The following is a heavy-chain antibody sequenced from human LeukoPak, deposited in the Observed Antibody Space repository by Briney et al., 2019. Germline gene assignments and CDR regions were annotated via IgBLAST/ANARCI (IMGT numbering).Heavy chain of an antibody. D-gene: IGHD5-12*01. CDR2: INHSGST. Sequence: SETLSLTCAVYGGSFSGYYWSWIRQPPGKGLEWIGEINHSGSTNYNPSLKSQVTISVDTSKNQFSLKLSSVTAADTAVYYCARGGYSGYSVWGQGTLVTVSS. J-gene: IGHJ4*02. CDR1: GGSFSGYY. CDR3: ARGGYSGYSV. V-gene: IGHV4-34*01.